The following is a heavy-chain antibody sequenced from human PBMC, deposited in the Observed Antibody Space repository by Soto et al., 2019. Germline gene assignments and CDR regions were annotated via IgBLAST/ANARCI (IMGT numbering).Heavy chain of an antibody. CDR1: GYTFTSYA. D-gene: IGHD2-2*01. CDR3: SRAWYQLVYTWFDP. V-gene: IGHV1-3*01. CDR2: INAGNGNT. J-gene: IGHJ5*02. Sequence: QVQLVQSGAEVKKPGASVKVSCKASGYTFTSYAMHWVRQAPGQRLEWMGWINAGNGNTKYSQKFQGRVIITRDTSASTVYMQLSNLRSEDTAVYYCSRAWYQLVYTWFDPWGQGTQVTVSS.